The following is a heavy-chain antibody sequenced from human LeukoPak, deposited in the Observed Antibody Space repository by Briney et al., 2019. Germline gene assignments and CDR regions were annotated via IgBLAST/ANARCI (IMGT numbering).Heavy chain of an antibody. V-gene: IGHV1-2*02. CDR1: GYTFSDTGGY. J-gene: IGHJ4*02. CDR2: ILPNNGAT. D-gene: IGHD3-10*01. Sequence: ASVKVSCKASGYTFSDTGGYLYWLRQAPGQGLECMGWILPNNGATAYAQNFQGRVAMTRDTSISTAYMELRRLRPDDTAVYYCARDGPAQMVEFDYWGQGTLVTVSS. CDR3: ARDGPAQMVEFDY.